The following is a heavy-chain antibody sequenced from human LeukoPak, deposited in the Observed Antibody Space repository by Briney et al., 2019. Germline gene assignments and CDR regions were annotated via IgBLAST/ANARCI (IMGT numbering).Heavy chain of an antibody. CDR1: GYTFTGYY. J-gene: IGHJ4*02. CDR3: ARAAMNLDGYNWRYFDY. CDR2: INPNSGGT. D-gene: IGHD5-24*01. Sequence: ASVKVSCKASGYTFTGYYMHWVRQAPGQGLEWMGWINPNSGGTNYAQKFLGWVTMTRDTSISTAYMELSRLRSDDTAVYYCARAAMNLDGYNWRYFDYWGQGTLVTVSS. V-gene: IGHV1-2*04.